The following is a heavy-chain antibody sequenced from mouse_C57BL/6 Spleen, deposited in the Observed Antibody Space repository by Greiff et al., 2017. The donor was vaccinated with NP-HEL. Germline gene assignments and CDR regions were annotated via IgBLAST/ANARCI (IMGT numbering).Heavy chain of an antibody. CDR1: GYTFTSYG. V-gene: IGHV1-81*01. CDR3: ARKGIYDGYYVDAMDY. CDR2: IYPRSGNT. J-gene: IGHJ4*01. D-gene: IGHD2-3*01. Sequence: VQLQQSGAELARPGASVKLSCKASGYTFTSYGISWVKQRTGQGLEWIGEIYPRSGNTYYNEKFKGKATLTADKSSSTAYMELRSLTSEDSAVYFCARKGIYDGYYVDAMDYWGQGTSVTVSS.